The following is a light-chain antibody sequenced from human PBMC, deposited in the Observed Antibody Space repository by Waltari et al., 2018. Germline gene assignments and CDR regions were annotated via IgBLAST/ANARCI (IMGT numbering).Light chain of an antibody. CDR3: SSYAGNDLVI. CDR1: NSDVGSYNH. V-gene: IGLV2-14*01. J-gene: IGLJ2*01. CDR2: EVT. Sequence: QSALTQPASVSGSPGQSITIPCTGTNSDVGSYNHVSWYQQHPGKAPKLMIYEVTNRPSGLSNRFSGSKSGNTASLTITELQAEDEADYYCSSYAGNDLVIFGGGTKLTVL.